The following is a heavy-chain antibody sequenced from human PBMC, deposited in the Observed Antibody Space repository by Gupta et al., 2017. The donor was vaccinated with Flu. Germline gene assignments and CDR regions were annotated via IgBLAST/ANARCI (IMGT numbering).Heavy chain of an antibody. CDR1: GFTFSSYG. CDR3: ARASYYGSGSYYEDGADY. J-gene: IGHJ4*02. V-gene: IGHV3-33*01. Sequence: QVQLVESGGGVVQPGRSLRLSCAASGFTFSSYGMHWVRQAPGKGLEWVAVIWYDGSNKYYADSVKGRFTISRDNSKNTLYLQMNSLRAEDTAVYYCARASYYGSGSYYEDGADYWGQGTLVTVSS. CDR2: IWYDGSNK. D-gene: IGHD3-10*01.